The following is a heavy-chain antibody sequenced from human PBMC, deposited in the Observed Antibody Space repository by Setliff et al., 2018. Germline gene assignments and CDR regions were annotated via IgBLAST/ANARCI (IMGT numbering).Heavy chain of an antibody. CDR2: IYPGDSDT. CDR3: ARHFRNWYFDY. V-gene: IGHV5-51*01. J-gene: IGHJ4*02. D-gene: IGHD1-1*01. Sequence: PGESLKISCRGSGYTFSDYWIGWVRQMPGKGLEWMGIIYPGDSDTRYSPSFQGQVTFSADKSISTAYLQWSSLRASGTAIYYCARHFRNWYFDYWGQGTLVTVSS. CDR1: GYTFSDYW.